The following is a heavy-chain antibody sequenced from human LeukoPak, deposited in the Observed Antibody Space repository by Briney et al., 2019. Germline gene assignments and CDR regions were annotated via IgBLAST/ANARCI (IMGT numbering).Heavy chain of an antibody. CDR2: SYHSGST. CDR1: GYSISSGNY. V-gene: IGHV4-38-2*02. CDR3: ARDGDFYYFDY. Sequence: SETLSLTCTVSGYSISSGNYWGWIRQPPGKGPEWFGSSYHSGSTYYNPSLKSRVSISVDTSKNQFSLRLSSVTAADTAVYYCARDGDFYYFDYWGQGTLVTVSS. J-gene: IGHJ4*02.